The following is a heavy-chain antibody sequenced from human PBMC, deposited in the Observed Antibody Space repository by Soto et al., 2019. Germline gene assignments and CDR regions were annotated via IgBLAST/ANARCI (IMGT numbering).Heavy chain of an antibody. CDR2: IIPMFNTT. CDR3: ARDAYDRGSLDY. D-gene: IGHD3-22*01. Sequence: QVQLVQSGAEVKKPGSSVKVSCKASGGNFSTHAISWVRQAPGQGLVWMGGIIPMFNTTISAQKFQGRVTITADEYTSTAYVELGSLRSEDTAVYCCARDAYDRGSLDYWGQGTLVTVSS. J-gene: IGHJ4*02. CDR1: GGNFSTHA. V-gene: IGHV1-69*01.